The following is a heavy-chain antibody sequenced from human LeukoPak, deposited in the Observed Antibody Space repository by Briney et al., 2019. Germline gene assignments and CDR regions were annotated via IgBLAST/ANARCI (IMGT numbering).Heavy chain of an antibody. Sequence: GGSLRLSCAASGFILSSHWMTWVRQAPGKGVEWVANINQDGSEKYYIDSVKGRFTISRDNAKSSLYLQMNSLRGDDTAVYYCARDGLAVAVNSYYYYYMDVWGKGTTVTVSS. CDR1: GFILSSHW. CDR2: INQDGSEK. CDR3: ARDGLAVAVNSYYYYYMDV. J-gene: IGHJ6*03. V-gene: IGHV3-7*01. D-gene: IGHD6-19*01.